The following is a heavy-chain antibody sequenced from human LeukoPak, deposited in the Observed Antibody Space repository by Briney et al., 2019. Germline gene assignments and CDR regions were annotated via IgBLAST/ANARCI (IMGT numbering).Heavy chain of an antibody. D-gene: IGHD3-22*01. CDR3: ARGVRKYYDSSGYYSPYYFDY. Sequence: PSETLSLTCTVSGYSISSGYYWSWIRQPPGKGLEWIGYIYYSGSTNYNPSLKSRVTISVDTSKNQSSLKLSSVTAADTAVYYCARGVRKYYDSSGYYSPYYFDYWGQGTLVTVSS. J-gene: IGHJ4*02. CDR1: GYSISSGYY. CDR2: IYYSGST. V-gene: IGHV4-61*01.